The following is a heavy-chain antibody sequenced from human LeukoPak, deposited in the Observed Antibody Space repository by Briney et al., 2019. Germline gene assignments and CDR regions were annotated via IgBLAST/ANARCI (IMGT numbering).Heavy chain of an antibody. CDR3: ARKARGITMVRGVIYYYYYMDV. CDR2: INHSGST. J-gene: IGHJ6*03. CDR1: GGSFSGYY. D-gene: IGHD3-10*01. V-gene: IGHV4-34*01. Sequence: SETLSLTCAVYGGSFSGYYWSWIRQPPGKGREWIGEINHSGSTNYNPFLKSRVTISVDTSKNPFSLKLSSVTAADTAVYYCARKARGITMVRGVIYYYYYMDVWGKGTTVTVSS.